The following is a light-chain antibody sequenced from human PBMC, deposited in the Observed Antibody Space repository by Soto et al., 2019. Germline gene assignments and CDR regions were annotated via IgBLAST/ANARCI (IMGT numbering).Light chain of an antibody. V-gene: IGLV1-44*01. CDR3: CSYAGSYYV. CDR2: SND. J-gene: IGLJ1*01. Sequence: QSVLTQPPSVSGTPGQRVTISCSGSGSNIGSNTVHWYQQLPGTAPKLLIYSNDQRPSEVPDRFSGSKSGNTASLTISGLQAEDEADYYCCSYAGSYYVFGTGTKVTVL. CDR1: GSNIGSNT.